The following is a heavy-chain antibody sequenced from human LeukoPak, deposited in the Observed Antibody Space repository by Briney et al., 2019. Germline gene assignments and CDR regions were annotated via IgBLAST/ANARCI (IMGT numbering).Heavy chain of an antibody. J-gene: IGHJ5*02. CDR2: ISSSGSTI. Sequence: GGSLRLSCAASGFTFSSYEMNWGRQAPGKGLEWASYISSSGSTIYYADSVKGRFTISTDNAKNSLYLQMNSLRAEDTAVYYCARGSSVYCSSTSCYDGFSSWFDPWGQGTLVTVPS. CDR1: GFTFSSYE. CDR3: ARGSSVYCSSTSCYDGFSSWFDP. V-gene: IGHV3-48*03. D-gene: IGHD2-2*01.